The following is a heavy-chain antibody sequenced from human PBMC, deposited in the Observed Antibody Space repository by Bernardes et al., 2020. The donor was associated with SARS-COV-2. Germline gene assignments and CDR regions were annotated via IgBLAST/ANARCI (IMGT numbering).Heavy chain of an antibody. CDR1: GFEFDSYS. J-gene: IGHJ3*01. CDR3: AKAKAVKTNDGFDV. CDR2: ITGSSTTK. V-gene: IGHV3-48*04. Sequence: GGSLRLSCAASGFEFDSYSMNWVRQVPGKGLQWVAYITGSSTTKFYADSVKGRSTISRDNAKNLLYLQMDSLTVEDTAVYFCAKAKAVKTNDGFDVCGQGTMVTVSS.